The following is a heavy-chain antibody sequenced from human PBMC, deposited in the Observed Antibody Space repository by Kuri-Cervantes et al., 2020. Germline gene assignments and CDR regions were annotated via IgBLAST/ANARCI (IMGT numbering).Heavy chain of an antibody. J-gene: IGHJ5*02. Sequence: SQTLSLTCAVYGGSFSGYYWSWIRQPPGKGLEWIGSIYYSGSTNYNPSLKSRVTISVDTSKNQLSLKLSSVTAADTAVYYCARVRDTAARPNWFDTWGQGTLVTVSS. V-gene: IGHV4-34*01. CDR1: GGSFSGYY. CDR2: IYYSGST. D-gene: IGHD5-18*01. CDR3: ARVRDTAARPNWFDT.